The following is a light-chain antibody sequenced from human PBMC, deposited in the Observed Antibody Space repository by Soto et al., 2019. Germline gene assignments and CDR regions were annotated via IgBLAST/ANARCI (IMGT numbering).Light chain of an antibody. CDR3: QQYGSSPAT. CDR1: QSVSSSY. CDR2: GAS. J-gene: IGKJ1*01. V-gene: IGKV3-20*01. Sequence: EIVLTQSPGTLSLSPGERATLSCRASQSVSSSYLAWYQQQPGQAPRLLIYGASSRATDIPDRFSGSGSGTDFTLTISRLEPEDFAVYYCQQYGSSPATFGQGTKVEIK.